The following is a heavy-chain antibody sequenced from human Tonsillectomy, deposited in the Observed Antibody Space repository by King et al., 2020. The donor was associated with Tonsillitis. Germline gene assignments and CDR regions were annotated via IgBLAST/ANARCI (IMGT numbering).Heavy chain of an antibody. D-gene: IGHD3-3*01. J-gene: IGHJ4*02. Sequence: VQLVESGGGLVQPGGSLRLSCAASGFTFSSYAMSWVRQAPGKGLEWVSAISGSGGSTYYADSVKGRFTISRDNSKNTLYLKMKSLRAEDTAVYYCANLVDYDFWSGYSDYWGQGTLVTVSS. CDR1: GFTFSSYA. CDR2: ISGSGGST. V-gene: IGHV3-23*04. CDR3: ANLVDYDFWSGYSDY.